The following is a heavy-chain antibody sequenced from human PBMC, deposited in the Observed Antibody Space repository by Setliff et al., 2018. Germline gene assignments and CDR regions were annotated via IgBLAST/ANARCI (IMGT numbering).Heavy chain of an antibody. D-gene: IGHD3-10*01. CDR3: ARDVGGEGYFDS. J-gene: IGHJ4*02. CDR1: GGSLSSYNY. CDR2: IYTDGST. Sequence: PSETLSLTCTVSGGSLSSYNYWSWIRQPAGKGLEWIGQIYTDGSTNYNPSLKSRVTISVDKSKNQFSLKLSSVTAADTAVYYCARDVGGEGYFDSWGQGTLVTVSS. V-gene: IGHV4-61*09.